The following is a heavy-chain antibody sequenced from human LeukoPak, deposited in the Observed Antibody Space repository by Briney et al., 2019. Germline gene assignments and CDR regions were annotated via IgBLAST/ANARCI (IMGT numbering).Heavy chain of an antibody. Sequence: SETLSLTCTFSADSFSHYYGSWIRQPPGKGLEWLGHIYSTGSTDYNPSLRSRVVISIDSSTNQFSLKLRSVTAADTAFYYCARLRWQLVGPYFDSWSQGTLVTVSS. V-gene: IGHV4-59*01. J-gene: IGHJ4*02. D-gene: IGHD1-26*01. CDR2: IYSTGST. CDR1: ADSFSHYY. CDR3: ARLRWQLVGPYFDS.